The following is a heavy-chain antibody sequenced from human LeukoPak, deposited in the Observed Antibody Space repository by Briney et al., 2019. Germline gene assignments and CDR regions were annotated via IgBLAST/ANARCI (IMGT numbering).Heavy chain of an antibody. D-gene: IGHD3-22*01. CDR3: AKGKKLPMIDEDV. Sequence: GGSLRLSCVASGFTFSSFGMHWVRQAPGKGLEWVAFIRFDGSNKYYADSVKGRFTISRDNSKNTLYLQMNSLRAEDTAVYYCAKGKKLPMIDEDVWGKGTTVTVSS. CDR1: GFTFSSFG. J-gene: IGHJ6*04. V-gene: IGHV3-30*02. CDR2: IRFDGSNK.